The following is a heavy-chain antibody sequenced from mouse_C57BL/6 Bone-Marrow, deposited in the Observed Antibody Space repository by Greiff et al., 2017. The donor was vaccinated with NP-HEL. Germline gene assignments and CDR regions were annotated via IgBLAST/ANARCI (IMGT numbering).Heavy chain of an antibody. J-gene: IGHJ3*01. D-gene: IGHD2-4*01. V-gene: IGHV1-64*01. CDR2: IHPNSGST. Sequence: VQLQQPGAELVKPGASVKLSCKASGYTFTSYWMHWVKQRPGQGLEWIGMIHPNSGSTNYNEKFKSKATLTVDKSSSTAYMQLSSLTSEDSAVYYCARGHYDPAWFAYWGQGTLVTVSA. CDR3: ARGHYDPAWFAY. CDR1: GYTFTSYW.